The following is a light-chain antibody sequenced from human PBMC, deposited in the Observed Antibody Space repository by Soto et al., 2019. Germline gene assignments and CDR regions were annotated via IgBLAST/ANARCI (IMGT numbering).Light chain of an antibody. V-gene: IGKV3-11*01. J-gene: IGKJ1*01. CDR1: QSVSSY. CDR3: QQRSYWPRT. CDR2: DAS. Sequence: EIVLTQSPATPSLSPGERATLSCRASQSVSSYLAWYQQKPGQAPRLLIYDASNGATGIPARFSGSGSGTDFTLTISSLEPEDFAVYYCQQRSYWPRTFGQGTKVDIK.